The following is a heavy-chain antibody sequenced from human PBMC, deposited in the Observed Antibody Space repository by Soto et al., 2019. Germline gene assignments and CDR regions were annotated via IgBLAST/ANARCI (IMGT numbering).Heavy chain of an antibody. J-gene: IGHJ5*01. CDR3: ARVTFTPNWFDS. V-gene: IGHV4-30-4*01. CDR1: GDSISSPDYY. D-gene: IGHD3-16*01. CDR2: VYYRGSI. Sequence: SETLSLTCTVSGDSISSPDYYWSWIRQAPGKGLELIGYVYYRGSIYYTPSFESRVSISIDTSKNQFSLRLTSVTAADSAVYFCARVTFTPNWFDSWGQGILVTVSS.